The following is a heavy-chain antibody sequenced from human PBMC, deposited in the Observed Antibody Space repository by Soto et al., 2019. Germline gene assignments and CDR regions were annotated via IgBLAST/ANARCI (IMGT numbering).Heavy chain of an antibody. D-gene: IGHD6-19*01. J-gene: IGHJ4*02. CDR1: GYTFTSYG. CDR3: VRSDNPIIAVA. CDR2: ISAYNGNT. V-gene: IGHV1-18*01. Sequence: VQLVQSGAEVKKPGASVKVSCKASGYTFTSYGISWVRQAPGQGLVWMGWISAYNGNTNYAQKLQGRVTMTTDTFPITALMERMSLRSDDTAVDYWVRSDNPIIAVAWGQGTLFNFAS.